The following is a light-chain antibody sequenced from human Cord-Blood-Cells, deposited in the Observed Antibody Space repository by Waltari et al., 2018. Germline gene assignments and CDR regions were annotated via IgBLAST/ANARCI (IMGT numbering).Light chain of an antibody. CDR2: WAS. J-gene: IGKJ3*01. V-gene: IGKV4-1*01. Sequence: DIVMTQSPDSLAVSLGERDTLNCKSSQSVLYSSNNKNYLAWYQQKPGQPPKLLIYWASTRESGVPDRFSGSGSGTDFTLTISSLQAEDVAVYYCQQYYSTPFTFGPGTKVDIK. CDR1: QSVLYSSNNKNY. CDR3: QQYYSTPFT.